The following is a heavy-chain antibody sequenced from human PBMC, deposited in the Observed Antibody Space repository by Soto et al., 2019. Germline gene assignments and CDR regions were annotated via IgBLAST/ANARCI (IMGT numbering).Heavy chain of an antibody. CDR3: ATATLAYNWLDP. CDR1: GGSVSSVGYS. V-gene: IGHV4-30-2*06. J-gene: IGHJ5*02. CDR2: IYHSGNT. Sequence: PSETLSLTCGVSGGSVSSVGYSWSWIRQSPGKGLEWIGHIYHSGNTYYNPSLGSRVTISMDRSNNQFSLQVHSVTAADTAVYYCATATLAYNWLDPWGLGTLVTVSS. D-gene: IGHD2-21*01.